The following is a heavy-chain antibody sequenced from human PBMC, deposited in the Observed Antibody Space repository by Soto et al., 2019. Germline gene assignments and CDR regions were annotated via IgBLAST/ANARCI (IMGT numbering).Heavy chain of an antibody. CDR1: GFTFSSYG. D-gene: IGHD4-17*01. CDR3: AKGYGDYAPDAFDI. CDR2: ISYDGSNK. Sequence: QVQLVESGGGVVQPGRSLRLSCAASGFTFSSYGMHWVRQAPGKGLAWVAVISYDGSNKYYADSVKGRFTISRDNSKNTLYLQMNSLRAEDTAVYYCAKGYGDYAPDAFDIWGQGTMVTVSS. J-gene: IGHJ3*02. V-gene: IGHV3-30*18.